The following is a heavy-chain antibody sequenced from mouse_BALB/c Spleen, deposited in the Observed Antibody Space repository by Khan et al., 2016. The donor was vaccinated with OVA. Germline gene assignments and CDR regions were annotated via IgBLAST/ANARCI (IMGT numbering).Heavy chain of an antibody. V-gene: IGHV1-7*01. D-gene: IGHD2-10*02. CDR1: GYTFTTYW. Sequence: QVQLQQSGAELTKPGASVKMSCTASGYTFTTYWMHWIKQRPGQGLEWIGYINPSTGYTEYNQKFKDKAKLTADESSSTAYMQLNSLTSEDSAVYYCAREGLYGIFPYWGQGTVVTVSA. CDR3: AREGLYGIFPY. CDR2: INPSTGYT. J-gene: IGHJ3*01.